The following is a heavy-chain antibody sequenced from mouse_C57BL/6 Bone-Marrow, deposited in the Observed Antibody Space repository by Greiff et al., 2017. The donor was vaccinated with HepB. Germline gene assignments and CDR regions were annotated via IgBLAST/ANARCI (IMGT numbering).Heavy chain of an antibody. CDR1: GYSITSGYY. J-gene: IGHJ3*01. Sequence: DVKLQESGPGLVKPSQSLSLTCSVTGYSITSGYYWNWIRQFPGNKLEWMGYISYDGSNNYNPSLKNRISITRDTSKNQFFLKLNSVTTEDTATYYCARDPPYYGSSPVAYWGQGTLVTVSA. CDR2: ISYDGSN. D-gene: IGHD1-1*01. CDR3: ARDPPYYGSSPVAY. V-gene: IGHV3-6*01.